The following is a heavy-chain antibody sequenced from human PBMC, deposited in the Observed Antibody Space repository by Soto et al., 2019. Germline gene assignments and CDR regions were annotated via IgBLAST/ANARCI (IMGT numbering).Heavy chain of an antibody. CDR2: IIPIFGTA. D-gene: IGHD6-13*01. Sequence: QVQLVQSGAEVKKPGSSVKVSCKASGGTFSSYAISWVRQAPGQGLEWMGGIIPIFGTANYAQKFQGRVTITADESTSTAYMELSSLRSEDTAVYYCAREYDSWGYSSSRSYWYFDLWGRGTLVTVSS. V-gene: IGHV1-69*01. CDR3: AREYDSWGYSSSRSYWYFDL. J-gene: IGHJ2*01. CDR1: GGTFSSYA.